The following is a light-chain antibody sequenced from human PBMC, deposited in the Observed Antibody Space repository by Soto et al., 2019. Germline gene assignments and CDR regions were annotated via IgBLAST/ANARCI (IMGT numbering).Light chain of an antibody. J-gene: IGKJ4*01. Sequence: EIVLTQSPATLSLSPGERATLSCRASQNVSKYLAWYQQKPGQAPRLLIYDASSRATGVPARFSGSGSGTYFTLYIGVVEPADFAVYYCQNREYWRGSFGGGTKQEIK. CDR1: QNVSKY. V-gene: IGKV3-11*01. CDR3: QNREYWRGS. CDR2: DAS.